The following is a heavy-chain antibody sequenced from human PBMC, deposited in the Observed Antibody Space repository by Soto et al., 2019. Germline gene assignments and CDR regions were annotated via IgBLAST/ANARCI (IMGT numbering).Heavy chain of an antibody. CDR2: IFHSGAT. CDR3: ARALMGSVDAFDI. V-gene: IGHV4-59*01. D-gene: IGHD3-16*01. CDR1: CGSISTYY. Sequence: QVQLQESGPGLVKLSETLSLTCSVSCGSISTYYWCLIRQAPGQRLEWLGYIFHSGATNYNPSLESLVTISVDTSKSQLSLRPTSVTASDTGVYYCARALMGSVDAFDIWGKGTTVTVSS. J-gene: IGHJ3*02.